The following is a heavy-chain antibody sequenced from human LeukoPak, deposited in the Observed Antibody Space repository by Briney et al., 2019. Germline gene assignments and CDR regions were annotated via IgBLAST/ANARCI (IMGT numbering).Heavy chain of an antibody. CDR2: INPSGGST. J-gene: IGHJ4*02. V-gene: IGHV1-46*01. Sequence: WASVKVSCKASGYTFTSYYMHWVRQAPGQGLEWMGIINPSGGSTSYAQKFQGRVTMTRDMSTSTVYMELSSLRSEDTAVYYCARVLGKSPSSSSGPGDYWGQGTLVSVSS. D-gene: IGHD6-6*01. CDR3: ARVLGKSPSSSSGPGDY. CDR1: GYTFTSYY.